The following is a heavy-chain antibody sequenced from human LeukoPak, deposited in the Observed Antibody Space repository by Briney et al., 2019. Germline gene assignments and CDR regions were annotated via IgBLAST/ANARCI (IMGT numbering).Heavy chain of an antibody. J-gene: IGHJ4*02. D-gene: IGHD1-1*01. Sequence: GGSLRLSCAASGFTFSSYSMNWVRQAPGKGLEWVSYIVGSSSNIYYADSVKCGFTISRDNAKNSLYLQMDSLRAEDTAVYYCATDSPETAAFDYWGQGTLVTVSS. CDR3: ATDSPETAAFDY. CDR1: GFTFSSYS. CDR2: IVGSSSNI. V-gene: IGHV3-48*04.